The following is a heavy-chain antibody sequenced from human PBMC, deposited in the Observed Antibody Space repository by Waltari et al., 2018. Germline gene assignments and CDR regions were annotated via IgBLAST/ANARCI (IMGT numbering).Heavy chain of an antibody. CDR2: IYYSGST. D-gene: IGHD2-21*01. V-gene: IGHV4-59*11. CDR3: AGAGAATIANVDY. Sequence: QVQLQESGPGLVKPSETLSLTCTVSGGSISSHYWSWIRQPPGKGLEWIGYIYYSGSTNCNPALKSRVTISVDTSKNQFSRKLSSVTAADTAVYYCAGAGAATIANVDYWGQGTLVTVSP. J-gene: IGHJ4*02. CDR1: GGSISSHY.